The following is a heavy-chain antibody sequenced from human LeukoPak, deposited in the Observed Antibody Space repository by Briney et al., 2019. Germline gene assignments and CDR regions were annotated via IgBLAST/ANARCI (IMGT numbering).Heavy chain of an antibody. CDR3: ARLTEGTYYDFWSGYYRGKYQGYFDH. CDR2: IIPIFGTA. J-gene: IGHJ4*02. Sequence: SVKVSCKASGGTFSSYAISWVRQAPGQGLEWMGGIIPIFGTANYAQKFQGRVTITADKSTSTAYMELSSLRSEDTAVYYCARLTEGTYYDFWSGYYRGKYQGYFDHWGQGTLVTVSS. V-gene: IGHV1-69*06. D-gene: IGHD3-3*01. CDR1: GGTFSSYA.